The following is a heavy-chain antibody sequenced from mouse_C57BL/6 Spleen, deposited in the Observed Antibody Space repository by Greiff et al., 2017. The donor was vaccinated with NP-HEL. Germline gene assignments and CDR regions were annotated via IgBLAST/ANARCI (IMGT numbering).Heavy chain of an antibody. D-gene: IGHD1-1*01. CDR1: GFTFSSYA. V-gene: IGHV5-4*01. CDR2: ISDGSSYT. CDR3: AREVLRFSDAMDY. J-gene: IGHJ4*01. Sequence: EVKLVESGGGLVKPGGSLKLSCAASGFTFSSYAMSWVRQTPEQRLEWVATISDGSSYTYYPDNVKGRFTISRDNAKKNLYLQMSHLKSEDTAMYYCAREVLRFSDAMDYWGQGTSVTVSS.